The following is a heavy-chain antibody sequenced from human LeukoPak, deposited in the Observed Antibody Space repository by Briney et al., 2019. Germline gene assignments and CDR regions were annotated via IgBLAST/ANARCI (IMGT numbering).Heavy chain of an antibody. V-gene: IGHV4-34*01. CDR1: GGSLSGYY. J-gene: IGHJ5*02. Sequence: SETLSLTCAVYGGSLSGYYWSWIRQPPGKGLEWIGEINHSGRTNYNPSLKSRVTISVDTSKNQFSLKLSSVTAADTAVYYCARAARDDWVDPWSQGTLVTVSS. CDR3: ARAARDDWVDP. CDR2: INHSGRT.